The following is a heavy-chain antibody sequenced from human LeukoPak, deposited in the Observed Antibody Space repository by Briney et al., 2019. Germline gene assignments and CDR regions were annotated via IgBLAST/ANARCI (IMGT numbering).Heavy chain of an antibody. D-gene: IGHD3-10*01. V-gene: IGHV1-8*01. CDR2: MNPNSGNT. CDR1: GDTFTTYD. J-gene: IGHJ4*02. Sequence: ASVKVSCKASGDTFTTYDVNWVRQATGQGLEWMGWMNPNSGNTGYAQNFQGRVTMTMNTSITTAYMELTSLTSEDTAVYYCARSTMGARRRYDYWGLGSLVSVSS. CDR3: ARSTMGARRRYDY.